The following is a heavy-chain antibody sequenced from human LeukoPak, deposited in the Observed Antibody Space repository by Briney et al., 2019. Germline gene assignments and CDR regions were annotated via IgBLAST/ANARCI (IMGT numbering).Heavy chain of an antibody. CDR1: GFTFSSYA. J-gene: IGHJ4*02. CDR3: AKGRRGYSLYYFDY. Sequence: PGGSLRLSCAASGFTFSSYAMSWVRQAPGKGLEWVSAVSGSGGSTYYADSVKGRFTISRDNSKNTLYLQMNSLRAEDTAVYYCAKGRRGYSLYYFDYWGQGTLVTVSS. D-gene: IGHD5-18*01. V-gene: IGHV3-23*01. CDR2: VSGSGGST.